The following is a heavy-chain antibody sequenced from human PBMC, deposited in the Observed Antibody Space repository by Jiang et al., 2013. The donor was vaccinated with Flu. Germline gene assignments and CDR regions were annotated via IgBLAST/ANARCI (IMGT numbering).Heavy chain of an antibody. CDR2: LLYWEH. CDR1: SITSRY. J-gene: IGHJ5*02. CDR3: ASYMRWGDNWFDP. Sequence: SITSRYWTWVRAGPTGGGLEWDRICLLYWEHQVQSSLKSRVTMSVDMSKNEFSLNLTSLTAADTAVYYCASYMRWGDNWFDPWGQGTLVTVSS. V-gene: IGHV4-59*11. D-gene: IGHD3-16*01.